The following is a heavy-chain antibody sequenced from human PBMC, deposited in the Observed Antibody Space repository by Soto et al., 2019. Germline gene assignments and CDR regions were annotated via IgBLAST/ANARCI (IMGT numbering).Heavy chain of an antibody. D-gene: IGHD6-19*01. Sequence: LRLSCAASGFTFSGYCMHWVRQAPGKGLVWVSRINSDGSSTSYADSVKGRFTISRDNAKNTLYLQMNSLRAEDTAVYYCARDKLRGWYGPLSNWFDPWGQGTLVTV. J-gene: IGHJ5*02. CDR2: INSDGSST. V-gene: IGHV3-74*01. CDR1: GFTFSGYC. CDR3: ARDKLRGWYGPLSNWFDP.